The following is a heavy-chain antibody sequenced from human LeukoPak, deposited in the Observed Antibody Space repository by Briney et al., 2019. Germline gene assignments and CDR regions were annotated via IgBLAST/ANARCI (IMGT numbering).Heavy chain of an antibody. CDR2: IRYDGSNK. V-gene: IGHV3-30*02. CDR3: AKGLEMATTLDY. D-gene: IGHD5-24*01. CDR1: GFTFSSYG. Sequence: GGSLRLSCAASGFTFSSYGMHWVRQAPGKGMEWVAFIRYDGSNKYYADSVKGRFTISRDNSKNTLYLQMNSLRAEDTAVYYCAKGLEMATTLDYWGQGTLVTVSS. J-gene: IGHJ4*02.